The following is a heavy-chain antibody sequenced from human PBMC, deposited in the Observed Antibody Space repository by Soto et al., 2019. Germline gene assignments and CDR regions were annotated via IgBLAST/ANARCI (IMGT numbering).Heavy chain of an antibody. CDR2: ISYDGSNK. V-gene: IGHV3-30-3*01. CDR1: GFTFSSYA. J-gene: IGHJ6*02. D-gene: IGHD1-1*01. CDR3: ARREPGRGMDV. Sequence: QVQLVESGGGVVQPGRSLRLSCAASGFTFSSYAMHWVRQAPGKGLGWVAVISYDGSNKYYADSVKGRFTISRDNSKNTLYLQMNSLRAEDTAVYYCARREPGRGMDVWGQGTTVTVSS.